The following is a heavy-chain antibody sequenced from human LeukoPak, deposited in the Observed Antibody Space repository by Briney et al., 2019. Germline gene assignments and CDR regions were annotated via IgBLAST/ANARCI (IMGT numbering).Heavy chain of an antibody. CDR3: ARERRDGYNYRPGVDP. V-gene: IGHV1-69*04. CDR2: IIPILGIA. D-gene: IGHD5-24*01. CDR1: GGTFSSYV. J-gene: IGHJ5*02. Sequence: SVKVSCKASGGTFSSYVISWVRQAPGQGLEWMGRIIPILGIANYAQKFQGRVTITADKSTSTAYMELSSLRSEDTAVYYCARERRDGYNYRPGVDPWGQGTLVTVSS.